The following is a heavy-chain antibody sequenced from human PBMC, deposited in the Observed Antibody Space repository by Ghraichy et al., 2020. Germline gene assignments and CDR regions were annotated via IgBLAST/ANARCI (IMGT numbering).Heavy chain of an antibody. CDR2: IYTSGST. V-gene: IGHV4-61*02. D-gene: IGHD5-24*01. Sequence: LRLSCTVSGGSISSGSYYWSWIRQPAGKGLEWIRRIYTSGSTNYNPSLKSRVTISVDTSKNQFSLKLSSVTAADTAVYYCAGEGGYKAFDYCGQGTLVTVSS. CDR1: GGSISSGSYY. CDR3: AGEGGYKAFDY. J-gene: IGHJ4*02.